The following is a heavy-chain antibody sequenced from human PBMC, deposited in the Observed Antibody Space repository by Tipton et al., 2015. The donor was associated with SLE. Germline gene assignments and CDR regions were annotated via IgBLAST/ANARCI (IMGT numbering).Heavy chain of an antibody. V-gene: IGHV4-34*01. CDR1: GGSFSGYY. CDR2: INHSGST. CDR3: ARPGYSSSWRWGPGYYGMDV. J-gene: IGHJ6*02. Sequence: TLSLTCAVYGGSFSGYYWSWIRQPPGKGLEWIGEINHSGSTNYNPSLKSRVTISVDTSKNQFSLKLSSVTAADTAVYYCARPGYSSSWRWGPGYYGMDVWGQGTTVTVSS. D-gene: IGHD6-13*01.